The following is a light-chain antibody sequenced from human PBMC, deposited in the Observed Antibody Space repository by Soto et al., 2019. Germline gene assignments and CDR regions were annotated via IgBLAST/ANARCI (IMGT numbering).Light chain of an antibody. V-gene: IGLV2-14*03. J-gene: IGLJ1*01. CDR2: DVA. CDR3: SSYTSSSTLYV. Sequence: QSALAEPAPVSGSPGQSIAISCTGASIDVGGYNYVSWYQQHPGKAPKLMIYDVASRPSGVSDRFSGSKSGNTASLTISGLQAEDEADYYCSSYTSSSTLYVFGTGTKVTVL. CDR1: SIDVGGYNY.